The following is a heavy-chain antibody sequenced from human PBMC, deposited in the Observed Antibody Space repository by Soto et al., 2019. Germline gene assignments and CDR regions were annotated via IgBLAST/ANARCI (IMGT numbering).Heavy chain of an antibody. V-gene: IGHV1-3*04. Sequence: ASVKVSCKASGYTFADYAIHWVRQAPGQRLEWMGWIITDSGNTKYSQKFEGRVTITRDTSTSTVYMELSSLTSEDTAVYYCARDRAKITIFGVVIKTRFYYYGMDVWGKGTTVTVSS. CDR2: IITDSGNT. J-gene: IGHJ6*04. D-gene: IGHD3-3*01. CDR3: ARDRAKITIFGVVIKTRFYYYGMDV. CDR1: GYTFADYA.